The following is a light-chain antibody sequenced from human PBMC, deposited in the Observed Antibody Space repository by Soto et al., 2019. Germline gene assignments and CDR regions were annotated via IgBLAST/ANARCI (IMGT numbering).Light chain of an antibody. Sequence: DIQMTQSPSTLSASVGDRVTITCRASQTISNWWAWYQQKPGKPPKILIYKASSLESGVPSRFSGSESGTEFTLTISSLQPDDFATYYCQQYNNYSPTFGQGTKVEIK. CDR3: QQYNNYSPT. J-gene: IGKJ1*01. CDR2: KAS. CDR1: QTISNW. V-gene: IGKV1-5*03.